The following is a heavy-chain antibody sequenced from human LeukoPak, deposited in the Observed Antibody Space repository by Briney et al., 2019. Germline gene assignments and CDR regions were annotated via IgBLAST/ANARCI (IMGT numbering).Heavy chain of an antibody. V-gene: IGHV1-18*01. D-gene: IGHD3-10*01. Sequence: GASVTVSCTASGYTFTSYGISWVRQAPGQGLEWMGWISAYNGNTNYAQKLQGRVTMTTDTSTSTAYMELRSLRSDDTAVYYCARDSRLGSGSPYYFDYWGQGTLVTVSS. CDR1: GYTFTSYG. CDR2: ISAYNGNT. J-gene: IGHJ4*02. CDR3: ARDSRLGSGSPYYFDY.